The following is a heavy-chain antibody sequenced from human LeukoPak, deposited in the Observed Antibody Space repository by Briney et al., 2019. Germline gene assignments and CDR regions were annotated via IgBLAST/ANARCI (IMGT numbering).Heavy chain of an antibody. CDR1: GFTFSTYG. Sequence: GGSLRLSCAASGFTFSTYGMSSVRQAPGKGLEWVSSSSSPGGNTYYADSVKGRFTISRDNSNNLVYLQMNSLRAEDTAVYYCAKTRNGYTTEYLQHWGQGTLVTVSS. J-gene: IGHJ1*01. V-gene: IGHV3-23*01. D-gene: IGHD5-24*01. CDR3: AKTRNGYTTEYLQH. CDR2: SSSPGGNT.